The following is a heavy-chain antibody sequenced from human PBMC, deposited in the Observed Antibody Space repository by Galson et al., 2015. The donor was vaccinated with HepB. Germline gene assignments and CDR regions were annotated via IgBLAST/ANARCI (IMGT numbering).Heavy chain of an antibody. CDR1: GYTFTSYG. CDR2: IVVGSGNT. D-gene: IGHD6-13*01. V-gene: IGHV1-58*02. J-gene: IGHJ2*01. CDR3: GGMASIAAAGTGYFDL. Sequence: SVKVSCKASGYTFTSYGISWVRQAPGQGLEWIGWIVVGSGNTNYAQKFQERVTITRDMSTSTAYMELSSLRSEDTAVYYCGGMASIAAAGTGYFDLWGRGTLVTVSS.